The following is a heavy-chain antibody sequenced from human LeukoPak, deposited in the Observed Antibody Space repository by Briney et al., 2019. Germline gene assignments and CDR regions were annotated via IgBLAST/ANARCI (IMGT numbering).Heavy chain of an antibody. D-gene: IGHD2-2*01. V-gene: IGHV4-4*02. CDR3: AMGRGFHCSSTSCYGGFDFDY. CDR2: IYHSGDT. J-gene: IGHJ4*02. CDR1: GGSFSSTNW. Sequence: PSETLSLTCGVSGGSFSSTNWRIWVRQPPGEGLEWIGEIYHSGDTNYNPSLKSRVTISVDKSKSQFSLSLRSVTAANTAVYYCAMGRGFHCSSTSCYGGFDFDYWGQGALITVSS.